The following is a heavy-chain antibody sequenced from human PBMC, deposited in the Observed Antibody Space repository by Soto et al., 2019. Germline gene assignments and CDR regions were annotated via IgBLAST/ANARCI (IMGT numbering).Heavy chain of an antibody. J-gene: IGHJ5*02. Sequence: SQTLSLTCVISGDSVSSNRVTWNWIRQSPSRGLEWLGRTYYRSKWSNDYAVSVKSRITINSDTSKNLFSLQLNSVTPEDTAVYYCARAVDVWFDPWGQGTLVTVSS. V-gene: IGHV6-1*01. CDR2: TYYRSKWSN. CDR1: GDSVSSNRVT. CDR3: ARAVDVWFDP.